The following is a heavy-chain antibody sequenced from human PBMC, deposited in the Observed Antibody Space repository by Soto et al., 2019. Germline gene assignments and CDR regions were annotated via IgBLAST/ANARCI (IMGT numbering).Heavy chain of an antibody. Sequence: QLVLQESGPGVVKPSETLSLTCSVSGDSITNSRYYWGWIRQTPQTGLEWIGSIYYSGSTFYNPSLKSRVTVSVDTSKNQFSLKLTSVSAADTSLYFCARQTASIVRQGDFDYWGQRTLVTVSS. J-gene: IGHJ4*02. CDR3: ARQTASIVRQGDFDY. V-gene: IGHV4-39*01. D-gene: IGHD2-2*01. CDR1: GDSITNSRYY. CDR2: IYYSGST.